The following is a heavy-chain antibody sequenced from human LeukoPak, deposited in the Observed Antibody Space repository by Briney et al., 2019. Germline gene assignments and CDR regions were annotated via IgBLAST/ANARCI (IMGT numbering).Heavy chain of an antibody. V-gene: IGHV3-7*05. CDR2: IKQDGSEK. Sequence: GGSMRLSCAASGFTFSSYWRNWVRQAPGKGMEWVANIKQDGSEKHYVDSVKGRFTISRDKAKNSLYLQMNSLRAEDTAVYYCARDYCTNGVCAEYFQHWGQGTLVTVSS. CDR1: GFTFSSYW. D-gene: IGHD2-8*01. CDR3: ARDYCTNGVCAEYFQH. J-gene: IGHJ1*01.